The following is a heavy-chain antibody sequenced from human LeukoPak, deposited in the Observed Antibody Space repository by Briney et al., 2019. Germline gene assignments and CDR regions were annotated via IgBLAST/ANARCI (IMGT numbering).Heavy chain of an antibody. CDR2: IYPGDSDT. CDR3: ARHGNNHYYHSNTGDY. V-gene: IGHV5-51*01. Sequence: GESLKISCKGSGYSFTSYWIGWVRQMPGKGLEWMGIIYPGDSDTRYSPSFQGQVTISADKSISTAYLQWSSLKASDTAMYYCARHGNNHYYHSNTGDYWGQGTRVTVSS. CDR1: GYSFTSYW. D-gene: IGHD3-22*01. J-gene: IGHJ4*02.